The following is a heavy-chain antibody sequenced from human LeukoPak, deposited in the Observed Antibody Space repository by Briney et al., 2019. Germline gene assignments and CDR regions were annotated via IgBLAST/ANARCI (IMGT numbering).Heavy chain of an antibody. V-gene: IGHV1-18*01. Sequence: ASVKVSCKASGYSFTVYGISWVRQAPGQGLEWMGWISAYNGNTNYAQKLQGRVTMTTDTSTSTAYMELRSLRSDDTAVYYCARDCDRSGYYCYWGQGTLVTVSS. CDR2: ISAYNGNT. CDR3: ARDCDRSGYYCY. J-gene: IGHJ4*02. CDR1: GYSFTVYG. D-gene: IGHD3-22*01.